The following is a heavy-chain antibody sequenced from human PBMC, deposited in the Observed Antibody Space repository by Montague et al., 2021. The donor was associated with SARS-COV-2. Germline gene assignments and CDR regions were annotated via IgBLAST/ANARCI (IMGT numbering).Heavy chain of an antibody. Sequence: SETLSLTCTVSGGSISSSSYYWGWIRQPPGKGLEWIGSTYYSGSTYYNPSLKSRVTIPVDTSKNQFSLKLSSVTAADTAVYYCARHRIYCSGGSCYSGWFDPWGQGTLVTVSS. CDR2: TYYSGST. V-gene: IGHV4-39*01. D-gene: IGHD2-15*01. CDR3: ARHRIYCSGGSCYSGWFDP. J-gene: IGHJ5*02. CDR1: GGSISSSSYY.